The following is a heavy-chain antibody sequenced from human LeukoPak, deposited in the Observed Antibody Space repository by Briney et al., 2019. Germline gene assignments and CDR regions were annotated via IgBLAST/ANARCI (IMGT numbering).Heavy chain of an antibody. CDR3: ATSISMDFQY. CDR1: GGSVSSHY. V-gene: IGHV4-4*07. CDR2: IYNGGST. D-gene: IGHD2/OR15-2a*01. Sequence: PSETLSLTCTVSGGSVSSHYWNWIRQPAGKGLEWIGRIYNGGSTNYNPSLESRGTISLDRSKNQFSLKLTSVTAADTTVYYFATSISMDFQYWGQGTLVTVSS. J-gene: IGHJ4*02.